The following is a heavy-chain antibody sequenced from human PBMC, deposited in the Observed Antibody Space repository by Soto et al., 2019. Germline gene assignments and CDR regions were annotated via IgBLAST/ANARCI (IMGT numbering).Heavy chain of an antibody. CDR3: ARSIRGPRRFNGMDV. V-gene: IGHV2-70*13. J-gene: IGHJ6*02. D-gene: IGHD1-20*01. Sequence: SGPTLVNPTETLTLTCTFSGFSLTSPGMCVSWIRQPPGKALEWLALIERDDDDKYYSTSLKTRLTISKDTRKNQVVLTMANMDPADTGTYYCARSIRGPRRFNGMDVWGQGTTATVPS. CDR1: GFSLTSPGMC. CDR2: IERDDDDK.